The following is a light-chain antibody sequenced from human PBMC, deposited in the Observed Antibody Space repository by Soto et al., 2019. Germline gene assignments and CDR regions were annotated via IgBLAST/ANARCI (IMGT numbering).Light chain of an antibody. Sequence: QSAVTQPASVSGSPGQSVTISCSGSDIGNYNLVSWYQHLPGRAHKLLIFEVTMRPSGISDRFSGSKSASTASLTISGLQSEDEGDYYCASYAGSRTYVFGSGTKVTVL. CDR1: SDIGNYNL. J-gene: IGLJ1*01. V-gene: IGLV2-23*02. CDR2: EVT. CDR3: ASYAGSRTYV.